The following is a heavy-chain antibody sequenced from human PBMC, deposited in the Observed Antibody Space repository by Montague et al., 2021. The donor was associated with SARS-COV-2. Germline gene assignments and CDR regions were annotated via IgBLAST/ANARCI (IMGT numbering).Heavy chain of an antibody. CDR1: GTSFSGYY. V-gene: IGHV4-34*01. CDR2: INHGGRT. J-gene: IGHJ6*03. Sequence: SETLSLTCAVHGTSFSGYYWNWIRQPPGKGLEWIGEINHGGRTKYSQSLKSRLTILADTSKNQFSLKLTSVAAADTAVYYCARLRDGVVPSPILGVGPYYSYYYMDVWGRGTTVTVS. D-gene: IGHD3-10*01. CDR3: ARLRDGVVPSPILGVGPYYSYYYMDV.